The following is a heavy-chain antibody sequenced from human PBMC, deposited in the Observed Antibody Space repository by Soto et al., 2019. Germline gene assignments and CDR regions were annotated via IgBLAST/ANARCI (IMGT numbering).Heavy chain of an antibody. D-gene: IGHD3-22*01. CDR3: AREFYYDSSGIGFDS. CDR1: GDSINTYY. CDR2: FYSSGSP. V-gene: IGHV4-59*01. J-gene: IGHJ4*02. Sequence: SETLSLTCTVSGDSINTYYWSWIRQPPGKGLEWIGDFYSSGSPHHNPSLKNRVSISEDRSKNEFSLKLSSVTAADTAIYYCAREFYYDSSGIGFDSWGQGTLVTVSS.